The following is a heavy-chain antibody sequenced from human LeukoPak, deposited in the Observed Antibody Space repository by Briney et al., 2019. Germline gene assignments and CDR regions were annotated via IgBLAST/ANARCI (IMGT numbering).Heavy chain of an antibody. J-gene: IGHJ5*02. V-gene: IGHV3-21*01. CDR3: ASGPHRRAGNWFDP. CDR2: IISSSSYI. CDR1: AFTFSSYS. Sequence: GGSLRLSCAAAAFTFSSYSINWARQAPGKGLEWVSSIISSSSYIYYADSVKGRFTLSRDNAKNSLYLQMNSLRAEDTAVYYCASGPHRRAGNWFDPWGQGTLVTVSS.